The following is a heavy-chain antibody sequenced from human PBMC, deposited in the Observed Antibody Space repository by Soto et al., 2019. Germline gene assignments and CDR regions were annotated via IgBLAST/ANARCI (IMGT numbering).Heavy chain of an antibody. V-gene: IGHV1-8*01. CDR3: ARVVEDYGDYLNFDY. CDR1: GYTFTSSD. Sequence: QVQLVQSGAEVKKPGASVKVSCKASGYTFTSSDINWVRQATGQGLEWMGWMNPNSGNTGYAQKFQGRLTMTRNTSISKADMELRSLRYEDTAVYYCARVVEDYGDYLNFDYWGQGTLVTVSS. J-gene: IGHJ4*02. D-gene: IGHD4-17*01. CDR2: MNPNSGNT.